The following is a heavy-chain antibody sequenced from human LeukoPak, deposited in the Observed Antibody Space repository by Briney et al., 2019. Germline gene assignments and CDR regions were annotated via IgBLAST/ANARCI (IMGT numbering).Heavy chain of an antibody. J-gene: IGHJ5*02. CDR2: IKQDGSEK. CDR3: ASGSGYYNWFDP. V-gene: IGHV3-7*01. CDR1: GFTFSSYW. D-gene: IGHD3-22*01. Sequence: TGGSLRLSCAASGFTFSSYWMSWVRQAPGKGLEWVADIKQDGSEKYYVDSVKGRFTISRDNAKNSLYLQMNSLRAEDTAVYYCASGSGYYNWFDPWGQGTLVTVSS.